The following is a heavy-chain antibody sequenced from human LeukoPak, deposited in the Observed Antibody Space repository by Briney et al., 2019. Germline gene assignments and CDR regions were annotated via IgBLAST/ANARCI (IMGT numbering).Heavy chain of an antibody. V-gene: IGHV4-59*01. CDR3: ARSDRYSGTYFED. CDR2: ISYTGST. Sequence: SETLSLTCTVSDASMSHYYWSWIRQPPGKGLQWIGYISYTGSTNYNPSLKSRVSISIRTSKNQFSLKLSSVTAADTAVYYCARSDRYSGTYFEDWGQGTLVTVSS. J-gene: IGHJ4*02. CDR1: DASMSHYY. D-gene: IGHD1-26*01.